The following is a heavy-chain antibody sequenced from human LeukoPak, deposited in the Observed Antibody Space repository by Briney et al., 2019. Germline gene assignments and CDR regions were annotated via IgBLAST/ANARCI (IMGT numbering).Heavy chain of an antibody. Sequence: PGGSLTLSCVASGFTFSSYSMNWFRQAPGKGLEWVSYISGTSYSIYYADSVKGRFTISRDNAKNSLYLQMDSLRVEDTAVYYCARDADMFTDHPHGDYWGQGTLVTVSS. V-gene: IGHV3-48*01. CDR2: ISGTSYSI. CDR1: GFTFSSYS. D-gene: IGHD3-9*01. CDR3: ARDADMFTDHPHGDY. J-gene: IGHJ4*02.